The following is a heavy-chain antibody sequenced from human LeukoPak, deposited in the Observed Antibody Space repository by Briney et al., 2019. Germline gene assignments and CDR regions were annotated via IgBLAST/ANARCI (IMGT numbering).Heavy chain of an antibody. J-gene: IGHJ5*02. V-gene: IGHV1-18*01. D-gene: IGHD2-2*03. CDR2: ISAYNGNT. Sequence: ASVKVSCKASGYTFTSYGISCVRQAPGQGLECMGWISAYNGNTNYAQTLQGRVTMTTDTSTSTAYMELRSLRSDDTAVYYCARLSYLLDIVVVPAAITNNWFDPWGQGTLVTVSS. CDR1: GYTFTSYG. CDR3: ARLSYLLDIVVVPAAITNNWFDP.